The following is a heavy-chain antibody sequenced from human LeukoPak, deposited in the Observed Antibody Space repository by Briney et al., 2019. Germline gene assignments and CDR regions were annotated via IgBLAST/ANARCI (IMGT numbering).Heavy chain of an antibody. D-gene: IGHD3-22*01. J-gene: IGHJ6*03. V-gene: IGHV3-15*01. CDR1: GLTFSNAW. Sequence: GGSLRLSCAASGLTFSNAWMSWVRQAPGKGLEWVGRIKSRTDGGTTDYAAPVKGRFTISRDDSKNTLYLQMNSLKTEDTAVYYCTADITMTLDYYYYYMDVWGKGTTVTVSS. CDR2: IKSRTDGGTT. CDR3: TADITMTLDYYYYYMDV.